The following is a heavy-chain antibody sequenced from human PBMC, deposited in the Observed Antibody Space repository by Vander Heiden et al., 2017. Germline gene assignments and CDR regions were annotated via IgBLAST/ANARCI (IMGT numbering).Heavy chain of an antibody. CDR2: ISGSGGST. CDR1: GFTFSSYA. D-gene: IGHD6-19*01. Sequence: EVQLLESGGGLVQPGGSLRLSCAASGFTFSSYAMSWVRQAPGEGLEWVSAISGSGGSTYYADSVKGRFTISRDNSKNTLYLQMNSLRAEDTAVYYCAKGVSSGLYFDYWGQGTLVTVSS. V-gene: IGHV3-23*01. CDR3: AKGVSSGLYFDY. J-gene: IGHJ4*02.